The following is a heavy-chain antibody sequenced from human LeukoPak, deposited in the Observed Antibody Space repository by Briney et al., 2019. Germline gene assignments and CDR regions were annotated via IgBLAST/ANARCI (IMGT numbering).Heavy chain of an antibody. D-gene: IGHD2-15*01. CDR2: ISGSGGTT. Sequence: GGSLRLSCAASRITFSSYALSWVRQAPGKGLEWVSVISGSGGTTYYADSVKGRFTISRDNSKNTLYLQMSSLRAEDTAVYYCAKKAGSRTDQYPLDYWGQGALVTVSS. J-gene: IGHJ4*02. CDR1: RITFSSYA. V-gene: IGHV3-23*01. CDR3: AKKAGSRTDQYPLDY.